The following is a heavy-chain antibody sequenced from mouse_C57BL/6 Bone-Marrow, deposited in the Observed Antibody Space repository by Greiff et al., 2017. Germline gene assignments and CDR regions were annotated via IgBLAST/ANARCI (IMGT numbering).Heavy chain of an antibody. V-gene: IGHV1-64*01. CDR1: GYTFTSYL. CDR3: ARPRWDY. D-gene: IGHD2-3*01. J-gene: IGHJ2*01. Sequence: VKLQPSGAELVKPGASVKLSCKASGYTFTSYLIHWVKQRHGLFLECIGMIHPNSRRTNYNEKFKSNATLSVNKSSSTAYMQLSGLTSEDSAVYYCARPRWDYRGQGTTLTVSS. CDR2: IHPNSRRT.